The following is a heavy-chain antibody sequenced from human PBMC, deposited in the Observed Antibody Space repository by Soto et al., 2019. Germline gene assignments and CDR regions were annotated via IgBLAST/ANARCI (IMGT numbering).Heavy chain of an antibody. CDR2: SIPVCGTA. D-gene: IGHD6-13*01. J-gene: IGHJ4*02. CDR3: AIPLPKQQLVRGAFDH. Sequence: QVQLVQSGAEVQKPGSSVKLSCKTSGGTFRNYAINWVRQAPGQGLAWMGGSIPVCGTANYAQTFQGRFTITEDESTSTAYMELSSLRSEDTAVYYCAIPLPKQQLVRGAFDHWGQGTLVTVAS. V-gene: IGHV1-69*01. CDR1: GGTFRNYA.